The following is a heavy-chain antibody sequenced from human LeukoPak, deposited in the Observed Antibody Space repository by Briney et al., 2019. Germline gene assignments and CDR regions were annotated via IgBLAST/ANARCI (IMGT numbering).Heavy chain of an antibody. Sequence: SETLSLTCAVYGGSFSGYYWSWIRQPPGKGLEWIGYIYHSGSTNYNPSLKSRVTISVDTSQNQFYLKLSSVIAADTAVYYCARGPLPFDYWGQGTLVTVSS. CDR1: GGSFSGYY. J-gene: IGHJ4*02. V-gene: IGHV4-59*08. CDR2: IYHSGST. CDR3: ARGPLPFDY.